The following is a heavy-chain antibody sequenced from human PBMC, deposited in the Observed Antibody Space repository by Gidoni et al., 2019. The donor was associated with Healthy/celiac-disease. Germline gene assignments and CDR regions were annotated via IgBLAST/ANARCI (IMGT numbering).Heavy chain of an antibody. CDR3: TSDRNQRVDY. D-gene: IGHD2-2*01. CDR1: GFTFGDYA. V-gene: IGHV3-49*04. J-gene: IGHJ4*02. Sequence: EVQLVESGGGLVQPGRSLRLSCTASGFTFGDYAMSWVRQAPGKGLEWVGFIRSKAYGGTTEYAASVKGRFTISRDDSKSIAYLQMNSLKTEDTAVYYCTSDRNQRVDYWGQGTLVTVSS. CDR2: IRSKAYGGTT.